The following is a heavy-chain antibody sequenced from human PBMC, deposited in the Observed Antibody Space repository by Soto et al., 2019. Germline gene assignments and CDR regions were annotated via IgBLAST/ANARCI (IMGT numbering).Heavy chain of an antibody. J-gene: IGHJ4*02. CDR3: AKDLGYDDYYDSSVEIDY. D-gene: IGHD3-22*01. CDR1: GFTFSSYG. CDR2: ISYDGSNK. V-gene: IGHV3-30*18. Sequence: QVQLVESGGGLVKPGRSLRLSCAASGFTFSSYGMHWVRQAPGKGLEWVAVISYDGSNKYYADSVKGRFTISRDNSKNTLYLQMNSLRAEDTAVYYCAKDLGYDDYYDSSVEIDYWGQGTLVTVSS.